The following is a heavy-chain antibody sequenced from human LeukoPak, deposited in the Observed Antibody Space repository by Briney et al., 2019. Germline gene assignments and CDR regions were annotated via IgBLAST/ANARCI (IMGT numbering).Heavy chain of an antibody. J-gene: IGHJ3*02. CDR1: GFTFSSYS. CDR3: ARDVSSVPAASLNAFDI. V-gene: IGHV3-21*01. Sequence: PGGSLRLSCAASGFTFSSYSMNWVRQAPGKGLEWVSSISSSSSYIYYADSVKGRFTISRDNAKNSLYLQMNSLRAEDTAVYYCARDVSSVPAASLNAFDIWGQGTMVTVSS. CDR2: ISSSSSYI. D-gene: IGHD2-2*01.